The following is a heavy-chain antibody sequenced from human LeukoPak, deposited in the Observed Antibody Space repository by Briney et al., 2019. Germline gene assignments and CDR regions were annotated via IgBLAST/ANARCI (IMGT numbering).Heavy chain of an antibody. CDR3: ASGPHYYYYYMDV. CDR1: EGTFSSYA. CDR2: IIPSLGTA. V-gene: IGHV1-69*06. J-gene: IGHJ6*03. Sequence: SVKVSCKASEGTFSSYAISWVRQAPGQGLEWMGGIIPSLGTANYAQKFKGRVTITADKSTSTAYMELSRLRSDDTAVYYCASGPHYYYYYMDVWGKGTTVTVSS.